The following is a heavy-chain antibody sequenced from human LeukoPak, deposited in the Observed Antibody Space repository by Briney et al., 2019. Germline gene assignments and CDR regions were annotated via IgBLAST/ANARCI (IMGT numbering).Heavy chain of an antibody. CDR3: ARNNGMDV. CDR2: VNRDGSET. CDR1: GFALSSHW. Sequence: GGSLRLSCAASGFALSSHWMTWVRQVPGRGPEWVANVNRDGSETYYLDSVKGRFTISKDNAKNSLYLQMNSLRAEDTALYHCARNNGMDVWGQGTTVIDSS. J-gene: IGHJ6*02. V-gene: IGHV3-7*03.